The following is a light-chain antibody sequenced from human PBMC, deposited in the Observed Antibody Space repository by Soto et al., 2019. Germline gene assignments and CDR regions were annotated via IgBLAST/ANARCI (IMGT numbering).Light chain of an antibody. V-gene: IGKV3D-20*02. J-gene: IGKJ5*01. CDR2: GAS. Sequence: IVLTQDPGTLGLSSGERTTLSCRASQSISRYLAWYQQKPGQGPRLLIYGASSRATGTPDRFSGSGSGTDFTLTISSLQSEDFAVYSCQQRSNGGTITFGQGARLEIK. CDR3: QQRSNGGTIT. CDR1: QSISRY.